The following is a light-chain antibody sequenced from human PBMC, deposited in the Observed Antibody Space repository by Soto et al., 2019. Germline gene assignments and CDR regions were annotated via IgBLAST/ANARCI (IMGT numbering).Light chain of an antibody. J-gene: IGKJ1*01. CDR1: QSVSSSY. CDR3: QQFQSAPFA. V-gene: IGKV3-20*01. CDR2: GES. Sequence: EIVLTQSPGTLSLSPGERATLSCRASQSVSSSYLAWYQQKPGQAPRLLIFGESSRAIGIPDRFSGSGSGTDFTLTISRLEPEDFAVYYCQQFQSAPFAFGQGTKVELK.